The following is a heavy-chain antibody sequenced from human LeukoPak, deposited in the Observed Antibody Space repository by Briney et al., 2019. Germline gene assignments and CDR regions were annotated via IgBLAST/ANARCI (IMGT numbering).Heavy chain of an antibody. CDR1: GFTFSSYS. D-gene: IGHD6-19*01. J-gene: IGHJ6*02. Sequence: GGSLRLSCAASGFTFSSYSMNWVRQAPGKGPEWVSSISSSSSYIYYADSVKGRFTISRDNAKNSLYLQMNSLRAEDTAVYYCARDGYSSGWYGNYYGMDVWGQGTTVTVSS. V-gene: IGHV3-21*01. CDR2: ISSSSSYI. CDR3: ARDGYSSGWYGNYYGMDV.